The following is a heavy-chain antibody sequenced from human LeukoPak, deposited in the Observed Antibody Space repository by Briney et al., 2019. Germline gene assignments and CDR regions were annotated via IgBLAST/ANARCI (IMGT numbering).Heavy chain of an antibody. J-gene: IGHJ4*02. CDR2: ISSSGSTI. CDR1: GFTFSSYE. D-gene: IGHD2-2*01. Sequence: GGSLRLSCAASGFTFSSYEMNWVRQAPGKGLEWVSYISSSGSTIYYADSVKGRFTISRDNAVNSLYLQMNSLRAEDTALYYCAKGYCISTKCFFDYWGQGTLVTVSS. CDR3: AKGYCISTKCFFDY. V-gene: IGHV3-48*03.